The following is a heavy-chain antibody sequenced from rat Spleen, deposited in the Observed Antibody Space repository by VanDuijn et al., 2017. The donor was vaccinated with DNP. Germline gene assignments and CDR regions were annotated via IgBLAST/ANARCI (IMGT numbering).Heavy chain of an antibody. V-gene: IGHV5-7*01. CDR1: GFTFTNYD. CDR2: ISYDGSTT. D-gene: IGHD1-6*01. Sequence: EVQLVESGGGLVQPGRSMKLSCAASGFTFTNYDMAWVRKAPKKGLEWVATISYDGSTTYYHDSVKGRFTISRDNAKNTLFLQRDSLKSEDTATYFCARDSTYYGTHYFDSWGQGVMVTVSA. CDR3: ARDSTYYGTHYFDS. J-gene: IGHJ2*01.